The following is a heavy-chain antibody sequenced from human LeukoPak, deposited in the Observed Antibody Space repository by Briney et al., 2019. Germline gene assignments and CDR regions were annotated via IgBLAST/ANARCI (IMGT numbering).Heavy chain of an antibody. D-gene: IGHD6-19*01. CDR1: GYTFTGYY. J-gene: IGHJ4*02. Sequence: GASVKVSCKASGYTFTGYYMHWVRQAPGQGLEWMGWINPNSGGTNYAQKFQGRVTMTRDTSISTAYMELSRLRSDDTAVYYCARRDSSGWSTFDYWGQGTLVTVSS. CDR3: ARRDSSGWSTFDY. V-gene: IGHV1-2*02. CDR2: INPNSGGT.